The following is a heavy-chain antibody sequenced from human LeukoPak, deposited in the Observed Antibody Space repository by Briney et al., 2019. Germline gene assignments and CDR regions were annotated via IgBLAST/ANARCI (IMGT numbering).Heavy chain of an antibody. V-gene: IGHV3-21*06. CDR2: ISSSSTYI. CDR3: ARADGAYQLLSGGLGY. J-gene: IGHJ4*02. D-gene: IGHD2-2*01. CDR1: GFTFSDYS. Sequence: GGSLRLSCAASGFTFSDYSMNWVRQAPGKGLEWVTSISSSSTYIYYADSVKGRFTISRDNSKVTLYLQLNSLRAEDTAIYYCARADGAYQLLSGGLGYWGQGTLVTVSS.